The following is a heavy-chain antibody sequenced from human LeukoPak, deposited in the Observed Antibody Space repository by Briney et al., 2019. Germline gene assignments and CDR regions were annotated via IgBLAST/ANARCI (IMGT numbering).Heavy chain of an antibody. CDR3: ARVILSYRYDANWFDP. J-gene: IGHJ5*02. Sequence: PSETLSLTCTVSGGSISGDGQYWSWIRQHPGKGLEWIGYIYYSGNSYYNPSLKSRVTISADTSENQFSLQLKSVTAADTAVYYCARVILSYRYDANWFDPWGQGTLVTVSS. CDR2: IYYSGNS. CDR1: GGSISGDGQY. D-gene: IGHD4/OR15-4a*01. V-gene: IGHV4-31*03.